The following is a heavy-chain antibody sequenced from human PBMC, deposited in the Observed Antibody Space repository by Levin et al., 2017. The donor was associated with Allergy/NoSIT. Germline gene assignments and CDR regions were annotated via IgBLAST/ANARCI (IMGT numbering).Heavy chain of an antibody. V-gene: IGHV3-7*01. Sequence: GGSLRLSCAASGFTFSSYWMSWVRQAPGKGLEWVANIKQDGSEKYYVDSVKGRFTISRDNAKNSLYLQMNSLRAEDTAVYYCARDSHSGWLDYYYYYGMDVWGQGTTVTVTS. CDR3: ARDSHSGWLDYYYYYGMDV. CDR1: GFTFSSYW. D-gene: IGHD6-19*01. J-gene: IGHJ6*02. CDR2: IKQDGSEK.